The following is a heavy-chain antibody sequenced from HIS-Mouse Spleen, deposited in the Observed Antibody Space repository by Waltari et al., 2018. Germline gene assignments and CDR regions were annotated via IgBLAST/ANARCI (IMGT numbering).Heavy chain of an antibody. D-gene: IGHD6-13*01. Sequence: QLQLQESGPGLVKPSETLSLTCTVSGGSISSSSYYWGWIRQPPGKGLEWMGSIYYSGVTYYNPDPKGRGHISVDTSKNQVSLKLSSVTAADTAVYYCAREIPYSSSWYDWYFDLWGRGTLVTVSS. J-gene: IGHJ2*01. CDR3: AREIPYSSSWYDWYFDL. CDR2: IYYSGVT. CDR1: GGSISSSSYY. V-gene: IGHV4-39*07.